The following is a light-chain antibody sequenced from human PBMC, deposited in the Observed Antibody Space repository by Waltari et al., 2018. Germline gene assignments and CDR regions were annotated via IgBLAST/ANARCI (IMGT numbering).Light chain of an antibody. CDR2: LGS. CDR1: QSLLHSNGYNY. V-gene: IGKV2-28*01. J-gene: IGKJ2*01. Sequence: DLVMTQSPLSLPVTPGEPASISCRSSQSLLHSNGYNYLDWYLQKPGQSPQLLIYLGSNRAAGVPDRCSGSGAGTDFTLKSSRVEAEDVGVYYCMQALQTPRTCGQGTKLGIK. CDR3: MQALQTPRT.